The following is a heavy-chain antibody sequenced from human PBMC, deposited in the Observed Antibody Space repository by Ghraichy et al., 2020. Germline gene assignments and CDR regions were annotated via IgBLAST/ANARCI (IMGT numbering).Heavy chain of an antibody. Sequence: SETLSLTCAVYGGSFSGYYWSWIRQPPGKGLEWIGEINHSGSTNYNPPLKSRVTISVDTSKNQFSLKLSSVTAADTAVYYCARDGTIFDYWGQGTLVTVSS. D-gene: IGHD3-3*01. CDR2: INHSGST. CDR1: GGSFSGYY. V-gene: IGHV4-34*01. CDR3: ARDGTIFDY. J-gene: IGHJ4*02.